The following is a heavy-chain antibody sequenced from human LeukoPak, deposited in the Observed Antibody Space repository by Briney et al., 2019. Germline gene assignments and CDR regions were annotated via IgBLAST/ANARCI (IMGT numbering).Heavy chain of an antibody. CDR1: AGSISDYY. Sequence: SETLSLTCTVSAGSISDYYWTWIRQPPGKTLGWIGYVYYSGDTNYNPPLKSRVTISLDASKNQFSLKLSSVTAADTAVYYCATYVRHCKTTSCYHFDHWGQGTLVTVSS. J-gene: IGHJ4*02. V-gene: IGHV4-59*01. CDR3: ATYVRHCKTTSCYHFDH. D-gene: IGHD2-2*01. CDR2: VYYSGDT.